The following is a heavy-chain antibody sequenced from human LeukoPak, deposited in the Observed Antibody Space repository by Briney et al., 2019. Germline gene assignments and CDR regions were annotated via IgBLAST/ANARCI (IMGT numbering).Heavy chain of an antibody. Sequence: SETLSLTCTVSGGSISGYFWSWLRQPPGKGLEWIAYIHYSGSTNYNPSLKSRLTISADTSKNQFSLRLSSVTAADTALYYCARDYGGHFDYWGQGTLVTVSS. CDR2: IHYSGST. CDR3: ARDYGGHFDY. D-gene: IGHD4-23*01. CDR1: GGSISGYF. V-gene: IGHV4-59*01. J-gene: IGHJ4*02.